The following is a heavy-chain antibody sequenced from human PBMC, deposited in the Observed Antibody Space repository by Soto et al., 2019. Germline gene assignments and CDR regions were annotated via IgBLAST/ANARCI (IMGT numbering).Heavy chain of an antibody. CDR3: ARDAPRRGSYSYYYGMDV. Sequence: ASVKVSCKASGYTFTSYAMHWVRQAPGQRLEWMGWINAGNGNTKYPQKFQGRVTITRDTSASTAYMELSSLRSEDTAVYYCARDAPRRGSYSYYYGMDVWGQGTTVTVSS. D-gene: IGHD1-26*01. CDR1: GYTFTSYA. J-gene: IGHJ6*02. V-gene: IGHV1-3*01. CDR2: INAGNGNT.